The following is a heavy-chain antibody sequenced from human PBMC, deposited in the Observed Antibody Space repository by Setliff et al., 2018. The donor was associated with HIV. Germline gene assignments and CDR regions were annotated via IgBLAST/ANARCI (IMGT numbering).Heavy chain of an antibody. CDR1: GYSISDGYY. Sequence: SETLSLTCAVSGYSISDGYYWGWIRLPPGKGLEWIGNVYTRGNTYYNPSLKSRVTMSIDASKNRFSLKLSPVTAADTAVYYCARVEPFKLDYQETSGCFDYWGHGILVTVSS. D-gene: IGHD3-22*01. J-gene: IGHJ4*03. V-gene: IGHV4-38-2*01. CDR3: ARVEPFKLDYQETSGCFDY. CDR2: VYTRGNT.